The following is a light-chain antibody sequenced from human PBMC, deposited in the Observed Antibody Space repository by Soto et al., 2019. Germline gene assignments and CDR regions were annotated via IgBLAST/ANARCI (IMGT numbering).Light chain of an antibody. V-gene: IGLV2-14*01. CDR3: SSYTTSSTLV. CDR2: EVS. CDR1: SSDFGGYNY. J-gene: IGLJ3*02. Sequence: QSALTQPASVSGSPGQSITISCTGTSSDFGGYNYVSWYQQHPGKVPKLMIYEVSNRPSGVSNRFSGSKSGNTASLTISGLQAEDEADYYCSSYTTSSTLVFGGGTKVTVL.